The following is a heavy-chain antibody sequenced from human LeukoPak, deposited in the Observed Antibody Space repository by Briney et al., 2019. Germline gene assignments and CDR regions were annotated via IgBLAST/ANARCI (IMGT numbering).Heavy chain of an antibody. D-gene: IGHD3-10*01. Sequence: ASVKVSCKASGYTFTGYYMHWVRQAPGQGLEWMGWINPNSGGTNYAQKFQGRVTMTRDTSISTAYMELSRQRSDDRAVYYCARGGSGSYFSWLDPWGQGTLVTVSS. CDR3: ARGGSGSYFSWLDP. V-gene: IGHV1-2*02. J-gene: IGHJ5*02. CDR1: GYTFTGYY. CDR2: INPNSGGT.